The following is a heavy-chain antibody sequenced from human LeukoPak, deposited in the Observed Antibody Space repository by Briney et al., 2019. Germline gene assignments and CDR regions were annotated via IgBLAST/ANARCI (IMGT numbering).Heavy chain of an antibody. V-gene: IGHV3-21*01. CDR1: GFTFSSYS. J-gene: IGHJ3*02. CDR3: ARLWVVSDAFDI. Sequence: GGSLRLSCAASGFTFSSYSMNWVRQAPGKGLEWVSSISSSSSYIYYADSVKGRFTISRDNAKNSPYLQMNSLRAEDTAVYYCARLWVVSDAFDIWGQGTMVTVSS. D-gene: IGHD6-19*01. CDR2: ISSSSSYI.